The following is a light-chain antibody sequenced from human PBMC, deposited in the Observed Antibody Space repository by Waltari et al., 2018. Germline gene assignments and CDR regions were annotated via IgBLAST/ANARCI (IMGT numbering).Light chain of an antibody. CDR3: CSYAGSPWV. CDR1: SSDIGSYNL. J-gene: IGLJ3*02. Sequence: QSALTQPASVSGSPGQSITISCTGSSSDIGSYNLVSWKQQHPDKAPKPLVHEVSERPSGVSNRFSGSKSGTTASLTISGLQAEDEADYYCCSYAGSPWVFGGGTK. V-gene: IGLV2-23*02. CDR2: EVS.